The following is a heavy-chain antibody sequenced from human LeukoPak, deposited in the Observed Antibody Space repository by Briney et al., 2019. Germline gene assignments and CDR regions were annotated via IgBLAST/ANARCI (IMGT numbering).Heavy chain of an antibody. D-gene: IGHD1-26*01. CDR3: AKPPGAVSFDY. J-gene: IGHJ4*02. Sequence: GGSLRLSCAASGFTFSSYWMSWVRQAPGKGLEWVANIKQDGSEKYYVDSVKGRFTISRDNAKNSLYLQMNSLRAEDTAVYYCAKPPGAVSFDYWGRGTLVTVSS. CDR2: IKQDGSEK. V-gene: IGHV3-7*01. CDR1: GFTFSSYW.